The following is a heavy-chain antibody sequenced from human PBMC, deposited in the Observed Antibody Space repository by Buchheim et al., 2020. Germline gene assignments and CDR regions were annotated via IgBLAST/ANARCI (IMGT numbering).Heavy chain of an antibody. D-gene: IGHD5-18*01. CDR3: ARGGESLIQGYGREPLLDAFDI. CDR2: ISYDGSNK. V-gene: IGHV3-30-3*01. J-gene: IGHJ3*02. CDR1: GFTFSSYA. Sequence: QVQLVESGGGVVQPGRSLRLSCAASGFTFSSYAMHWVRQAPGKGLEWVAVISYDGSNKYYADSVKGRFTISRDNSKNTLYLQMNSLRAEDTAVYYCARGGESLIQGYGREPLLDAFDIWGQGT.